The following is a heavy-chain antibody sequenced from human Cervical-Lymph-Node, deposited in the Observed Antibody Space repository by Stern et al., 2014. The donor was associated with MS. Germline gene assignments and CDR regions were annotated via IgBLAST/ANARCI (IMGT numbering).Heavy chain of an antibody. Sequence: QLQLQESGPGLVKPSATLSLTCNVAGASSNLYFWSWIRQPAGKGLEWVGCIFTSESTSYNPSLRSRVPMSADASKNQVSLTLISVTAADTAVYYCASSFDSSGWRYFDLWGRGILVTVSS. CDR2: IFTSEST. J-gene: IGHJ2*01. V-gene: IGHV4-4*07. CDR3: ASSFDSSGWRYFDL. CDR1: GASSNLYF. D-gene: IGHD3-22*01.